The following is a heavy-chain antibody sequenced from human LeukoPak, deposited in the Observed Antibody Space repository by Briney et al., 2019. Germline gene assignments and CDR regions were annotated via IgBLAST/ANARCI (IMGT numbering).Heavy chain of an antibody. J-gene: IGHJ5*02. CDR3: ARAEDDCSGGSCYPVRFDP. V-gene: IGHV3-11*01. CDR2: ISSSGSTI. D-gene: IGHD2-15*01. Sequence: PGGSLRLSCAASGFTFSDYYMSWIRQAPGKGLEWVSYISSSGSTIYYADSVKGRFTISRDNAKNSLYLQMSSLRAEDTAVYYCARAEDDCSGGSCYPVRFDPWGQGTLVTVSS. CDR1: GFTFSDYY.